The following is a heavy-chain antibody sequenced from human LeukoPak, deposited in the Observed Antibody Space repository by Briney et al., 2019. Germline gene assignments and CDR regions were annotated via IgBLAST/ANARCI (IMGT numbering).Heavy chain of an antibody. CDR1: GFTFSNYG. V-gene: IGHV3-33*01. CDR3: ARHDIVVAADIDY. CDR2: IWYDGSKT. J-gene: IGHJ4*02. D-gene: IGHD2-15*01. Sequence: PGGSLRLSCAVSGFTFSNYGMHWVRQVPGKGLEWVAVIWYDGSKTYYADSVKGRFTISRDNSKNTLYLQMNNLRAEDTALYYCARHDIVVAADIDYRGQGTLVIVSS.